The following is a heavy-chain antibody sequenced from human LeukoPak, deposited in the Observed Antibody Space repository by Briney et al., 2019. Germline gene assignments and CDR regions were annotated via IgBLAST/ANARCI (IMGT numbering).Heavy chain of an antibody. Sequence: GGSLRLSCAVSGFTVSSNFMSWVRQAPGKGPEWVSVIYTSGITYYADSVRGRFSISRDNSKNTLYLQMDSLTVEDTAVYYCAREDAGGTYSFDYWGQGILVTVSS. D-gene: IGHD1-26*01. J-gene: IGHJ4*02. V-gene: IGHV3-66*01. CDR3: AREDAGGTYSFDY. CDR1: GFTVSSNF. CDR2: IYTSGIT.